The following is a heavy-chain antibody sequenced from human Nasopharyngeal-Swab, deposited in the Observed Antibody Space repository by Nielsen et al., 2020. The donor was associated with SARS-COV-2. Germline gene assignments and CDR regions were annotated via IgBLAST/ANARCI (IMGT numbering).Heavy chain of an antibody. J-gene: IGHJ3*02. D-gene: IGHD6-13*01. V-gene: IGHV4-61*02. CDR3: ARVGTIAAAGLDAFDI. CDR2: IYTSGSN. CDR1: GGSISSGSYY. Sequence: SETLSLTCTVSGGSISSGSYYWSWIRQPAGKGLEWIGRIYTSGSNNYNPSLKSRVTISVDTSKNQFSLKLSSVTAADTAVYYCARVGTIAAAGLDAFDIWGQGTMVTVSS.